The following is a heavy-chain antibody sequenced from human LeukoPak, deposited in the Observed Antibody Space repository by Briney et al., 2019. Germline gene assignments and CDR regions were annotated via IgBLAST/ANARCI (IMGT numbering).Heavy chain of an antibody. CDR2: IYYSGST. CDR3: ARNRAPYYYDSSGYYPYYYYMDV. V-gene: IGHV4-59*01. D-gene: IGHD3-22*01. J-gene: IGHJ6*03. Sequence: NSSETLSLTCTVSGGSISSYYWSWIRQPPGKGLEWIGYIYYSGSTNYNPSLKSRVTISVDTSKNQFSLKLSSVTAADTAVYYCARNRAPYYYDSSGYYPYYYYMDVWGKGTTVTVSS. CDR1: GGSISSYY.